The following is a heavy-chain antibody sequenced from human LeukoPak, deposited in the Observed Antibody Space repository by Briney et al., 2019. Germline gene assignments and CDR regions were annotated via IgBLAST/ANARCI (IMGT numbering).Heavy chain of an antibody. V-gene: IGHV1-18*01. CDR2: ISAYSGNT. J-gene: IGHJ6*03. CDR3: ARAEKPNWGNYYYYCMDV. Sequence: ASVKVSCKTSGYTFTSYGVSWVRQAPGQGLEWMGWISAYSGNTHYAQKFQGRVTMTTDTSTTTAYMELRGLRSDDTAVYYCARAEKPNWGNYYYYCMDVWGKGTTVTVSS. CDR1: GYTFTSYG. D-gene: IGHD7-27*01.